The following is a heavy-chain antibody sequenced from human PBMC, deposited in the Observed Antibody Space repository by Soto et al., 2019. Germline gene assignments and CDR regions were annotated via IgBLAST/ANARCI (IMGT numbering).Heavy chain of an antibody. CDR1: GNTFMSYG. J-gene: IGHJ2*01. CDR2: ISAYNGKT. CDR3: ARHGVGSFWYFDI. Sequence: QVQLVQSGGEVKKPGASVKVSCKASGNTFMSYGFSWVRQAPGQGLEWMGWISAYNGKTDYAQKVQDRVIMTRDTVTSTVYMELTSLTSYDTAVYFCARHGVGSFWYFDIWGRGTLVSVSS. D-gene: IGHD1-26*01. V-gene: IGHV1-18*01.